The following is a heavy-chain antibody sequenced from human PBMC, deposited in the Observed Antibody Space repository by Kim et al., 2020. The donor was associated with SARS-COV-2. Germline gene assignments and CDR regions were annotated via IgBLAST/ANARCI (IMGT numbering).Heavy chain of an antibody. V-gene: IGHV4-61*02. D-gene: IGHD3-10*01. CDR3: AREWGFGTYSYYYYYYGMDV. J-gene: IGHJ6*02. CDR2: IYTSGST. CDR1: GGSISSGSYY. Sequence: SETLSLTCTVSGGSISSGSYYWSWIRQPAGKGLEWIGRIYTSGSTNYNPSLKSRVTISVDTSKNQFSLKLSSVTAADTAVYYCAREWGFGTYSYYYYYYGMDVWGHWTTVTVSS.